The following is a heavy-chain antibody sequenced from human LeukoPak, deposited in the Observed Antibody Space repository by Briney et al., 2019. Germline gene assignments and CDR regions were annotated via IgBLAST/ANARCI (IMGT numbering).Heavy chain of an antibody. J-gene: IGHJ4*02. CDR3: ARGLQVLYHRAFFDY. V-gene: IGHV4-34*01. CDR1: GGSFSGYY. CDR2: INHSGST. D-gene: IGHD1-14*01. Sequence: SETLSLTCAVYGGSFSGYYWSWFRQPPGKGLEWIGEINHSGSTNYNPSLKSRVTISVDTSKNQFSLKLSSVTAADTAVYYCARGLQVLYHRAFFDYWGQGTLVTVSS.